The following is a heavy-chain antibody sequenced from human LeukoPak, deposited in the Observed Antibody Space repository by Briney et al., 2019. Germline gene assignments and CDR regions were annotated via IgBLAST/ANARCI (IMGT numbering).Heavy chain of an antibody. D-gene: IGHD2-21*02. J-gene: IGHJ4*02. CDR3: ARDYCGGDCSSR. CDR2: ISGSGSTI. CDR1: GFTFSSYE. Sequence: PGGSLRLSCAASGFTFSSYEMNWVRQAPGKGLEGVSHISGSGSTIYYADSVRGRFTISRDNAKNSLYLQMNSLRAEDTAVYYCARDYCGGDCSSRWGQGTLVTVSS. V-gene: IGHV3-48*03.